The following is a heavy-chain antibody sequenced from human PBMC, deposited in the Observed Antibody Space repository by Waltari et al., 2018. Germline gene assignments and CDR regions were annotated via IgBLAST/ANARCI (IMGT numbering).Heavy chain of an antibody. Sequence: QVQLVQSGAEVKKPGSSVKVSCKASGGTFSSYAISWVRQAPGQGLEWMGGIIPIFGTANYAQKFQGRVTITADESTSTAYMELSSLRSEDTAVYYCARETGGYDYDSSGYFDYWGQGTLVTVSS. CDR3: ARETGGYDYDSSGYFDY. V-gene: IGHV1-69*01. J-gene: IGHJ4*02. CDR2: IIPIFGTA. CDR1: GGTFSSYA. D-gene: IGHD3-22*01.